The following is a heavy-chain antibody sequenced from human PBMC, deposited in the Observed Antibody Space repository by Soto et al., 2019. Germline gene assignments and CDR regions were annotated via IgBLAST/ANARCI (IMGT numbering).Heavy chain of an antibody. CDR2: ISSSSSYI. J-gene: IGHJ4*02. Sequence: GGSLRLSCAASGFTFSSYSMNWVRQAPGKGLEWVSSISSSSSYIYYADSVKGRFTISRDNAKNSLYLQMNSLRAEDTAVYYCARARNSGYSQYYFDYWGQGTLVTVSS. CDR1: GFTFSSYS. D-gene: IGHD3-22*01. V-gene: IGHV3-21*01. CDR3: ARARNSGYSQYYFDY.